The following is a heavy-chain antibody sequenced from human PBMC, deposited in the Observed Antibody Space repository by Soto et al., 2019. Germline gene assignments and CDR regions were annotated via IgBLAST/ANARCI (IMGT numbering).Heavy chain of an antibody. CDR2: ISAYNGNT. CDR3: AGEEVRFGELLYPGDH. D-gene: IGHD3-10*01. J-gene: IGHJ4*02. Sequence: QVQLVQSGAEVKKPGASVKVSCKASGYTFTSYGISWVRQAPGQGLEWMGWISAYNGNTNYAQKLQGRVTMTTDTPTNTAYMELRRLKSDDTALYYWAGEEVRFGELLYPGDHWGQGTLVPVSS. CDR1: GYTFTSYG. V-gene: IGHV1-18*01.